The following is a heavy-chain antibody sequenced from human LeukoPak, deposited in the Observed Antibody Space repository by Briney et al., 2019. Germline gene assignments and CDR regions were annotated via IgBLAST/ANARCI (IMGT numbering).Heavy chain of an antibody. D-gene: IGHD4-17*01. CDR3: AKDGKWVPPVTRPDYYFDY. J-gene: IGHJ4*02. CDR1: GFTYSSYG. Sequence: PGGSLRLSCAASGFTYSSYGMHWVRQAPGKGLEWVAVISYDGSNKYYTDSVKGRSTISRDNSKNTLYLQLNSLRAEDTAVYYCAKDGKWVPPVTRPDYYFDYWGQGTLVTVSS. CDR2: ISYDGSNK. V-gene: IGHV3-30*18.